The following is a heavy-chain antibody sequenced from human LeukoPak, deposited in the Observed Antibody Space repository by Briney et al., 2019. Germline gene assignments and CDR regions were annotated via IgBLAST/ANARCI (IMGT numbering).Heavy chain of an antibody. V-gene: IGHV1-2*02. Sequence: GASVKVSCKASGYTFTGYYMHWVRQAPGQGLEWMGWINPNSGGKNSAQKFQGRVTMTRDTSISTAYMELSRLRSDDTAVYYCARGGSGYSRYYFDYWGQGTLVTVSS. D-gene: IGHD3-22*01. CDR3: ARGGSGYSRYYFDY. CDR2: INPNSGGK. CDR1: GYTFTGYY. J-gene: IGHJ4*02.